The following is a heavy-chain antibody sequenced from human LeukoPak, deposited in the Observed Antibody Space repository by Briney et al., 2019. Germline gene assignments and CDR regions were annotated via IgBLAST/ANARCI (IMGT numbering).Heavy chain of an antibody. CDR1: GFTFSRYA. V-gene: IGHV3-21*01. J-gene: IGHJ4*02. CDR3: VRLYDDYTNGHFDS. D-gene: IGHD4-11*01. Sequence: GGSLRLSCAASGFTFSRYAMSWVRQAPGKGLEWVSSITSSSSYIYYADSVKGRFTISRHNAKNSLYLQLNSLRAEDTAVYYCVRLYDDYTNGHFDSWGQGTLVTVSS. CDR2: ITSSSSYI.